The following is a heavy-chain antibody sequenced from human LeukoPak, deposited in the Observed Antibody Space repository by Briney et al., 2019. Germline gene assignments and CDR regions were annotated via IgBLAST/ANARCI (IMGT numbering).Heavy chain of an antibody. D-gene: IGHD1-1*01. Sequence: GGSLRLSCAASGFTFTTYAMNWVRQAPGKGLEWVSFISDSGDITYYTDSVKGRFTISRDNSINTLWLQMSSLRAEDTAVYYCVKVGTTGTNNWFDSWGQGTLVTVSS. CDR1: GFTFTTYA. J-gene: IGHJ5*01. V-gene: IGHV3-23*01. CDR2: ISDSGDIT. CDR3: VKVGTTGTNNWFDS.